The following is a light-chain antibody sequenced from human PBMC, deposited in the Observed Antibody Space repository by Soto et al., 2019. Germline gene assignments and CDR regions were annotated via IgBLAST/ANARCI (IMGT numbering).Light chain of an antibody. CDR1: SSDIGSYDL. J-gene: IGLJ2*01. CDR2: EVT. CDR3: CSYAGYKVPVV. V-gene: IGLV2-23*02. Sequence: QSALTQPASVSGSPGQSITISCTGTSSDIGSYDLVSWYQQHPGKAPKVMTYEVTKRPSGVSNRFSGSKSGNTASPTISGLQSEDEADYYCCSYAGYKVPVVFGGGTKLTVL.